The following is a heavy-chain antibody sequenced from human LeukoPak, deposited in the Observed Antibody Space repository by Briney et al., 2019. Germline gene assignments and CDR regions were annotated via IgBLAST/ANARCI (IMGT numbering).Heavy chain of an antibody. CDR1: GFTFSSYG. CDR2: ISSSGSTI. CDR3: AELGITMIGGV. Sequence: GGTLRLSCAASGFTFSSYGVSWVRQAPGKGLEWVSYISSSGSTIYYADSVKGRFTISRDNAKNSLYLQMNSLRAEDTAVYYCAELGITMIGGVWGKGTTVTISS. D-gene: IGHD3-10*02. J-gene: IGHJ6*04. V-gene: IGHV3-48*03.